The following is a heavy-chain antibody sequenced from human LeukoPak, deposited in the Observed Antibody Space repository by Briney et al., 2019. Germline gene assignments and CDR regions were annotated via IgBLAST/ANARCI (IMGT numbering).Heavy chain of an antibody. Sequence: SETLSLTCTVSGGSISSYYWSWIRQPPGKGLEWIGYIYYSGSTNYNPSLKSRVTISVDTSKNQFSLKLSSVTAADTAVYYCARDGSGTVNDGYYYGMDVWGQGTTVTVSS. V-gene: IGHV4-59*01. J-gene: IGHJ6*02. D-gene: IGHD3-10*01. CDR3: ARDGSGTVNDGYYYGMDV. CDR2: IYYSGST. CDR1: GGSISSYY.